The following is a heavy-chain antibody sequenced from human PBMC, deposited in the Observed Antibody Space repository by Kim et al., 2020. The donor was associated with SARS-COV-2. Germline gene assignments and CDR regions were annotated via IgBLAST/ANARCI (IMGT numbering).Heavy chain of an antibody. CDR1: GFIFRNFG. D-gene: IGHD3-10*01. CDR2: ISNDGTFT. Sequence: GGSLRLSCAASGFIFRNFGIHWVRQAPGKGLEWVAFISNDGTFTTYADSVKGRFTISRDYGENTAYLQMDSLFAADTALYYCARPSSSHFDFWGQGTPAT. CDR3: ARPSSSHFDF. J-gene: IGHJ4*02. V-gene: IGHV3-33*01.